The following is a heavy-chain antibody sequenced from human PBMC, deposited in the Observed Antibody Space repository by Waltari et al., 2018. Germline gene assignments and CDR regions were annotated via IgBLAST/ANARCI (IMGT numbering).Heavy chain of an antibody. CDR1: GFTFSSYA. J-gene: IGHJ6*02. D-gene: IGHD3-9*01. Sequence: EVQLLESGGGLVQPGGSLRLSCAASGFTFSSYAMSWVRQAPGKGLEWVSAISGSGGSTYYADSVKGRFTISRDNSKNTLYLQMNSLRAEDTAVYYCAKDVGGVLRYFDWPRYGMDVWGQGTTVTVSS. V-gene: IGHV3-23*01. CDR2: ISGSGGST. CDR3: AKDVGGVLRYFDWPRYGMDV.